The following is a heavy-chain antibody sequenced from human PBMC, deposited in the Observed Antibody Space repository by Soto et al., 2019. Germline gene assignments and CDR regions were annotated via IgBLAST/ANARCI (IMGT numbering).Heavy chain of an antibody. CDR1: GFTFSDYY. J-gene: IGHJ4*02. Sequence: QVQLVESGGDSVKPGGSLRLSCAASGFTFSDYYMSWVRQAPGKGLEWISYISSGGNIILYADSVRGRFTISRDNARNSLFLQMNILRAEDTAVYYFAREHTEAALDYWGQGTLVTVSS. CDR2: ISSGGNII. V-gene: IGHV3-11*01. CDR3: AREHTEAALDY.